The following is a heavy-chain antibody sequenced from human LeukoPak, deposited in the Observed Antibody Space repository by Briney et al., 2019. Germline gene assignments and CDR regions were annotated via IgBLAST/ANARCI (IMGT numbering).Heavy chain of an antibody. V-gene: IGHV1-46*01. CDR1: GYTLTSFS. Sequence: ASVKVSCKASGYTLTSFSIHWVRQAPGQGLERMGIINPNGGRINYAQKFQGRVTMTRDTSTSTVYMELSSLRSEDTAVYYCARDPHYYGSGSYCFDYWGQGSLVTVSS. J-gene: IGHJ4*02. CDR2: INPNGGRI. D-gene: IGHD3-10*01. CDR3: ARDPHYYGSGSYCFDY.